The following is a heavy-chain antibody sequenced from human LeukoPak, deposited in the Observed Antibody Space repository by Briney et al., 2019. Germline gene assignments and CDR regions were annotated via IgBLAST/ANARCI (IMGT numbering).Heavy chain of an antibody. Sequence: GGSLRLSCAASGFTFSRYSMNWVRQAPGKGLEWVSSISISSNYIYYADSMKGRFTISRDNSKNTLYLQMNSLRAEDTAVYYCAKYAPHFDYWGQGTLVTVSS. V-gene: IGHV3-21*01. J-gene: IGHJ4*02. CDR1: GFTFSRYS. CDR3: AKYAPHFDY. CDR2: ISISSNYI.